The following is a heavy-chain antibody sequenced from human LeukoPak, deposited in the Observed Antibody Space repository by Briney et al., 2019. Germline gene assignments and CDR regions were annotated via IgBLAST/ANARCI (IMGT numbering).Heavy chain of an antibody. D-gene: IGHD2-2*01. Sequence: GEPLKISCRGFGYSFTTYWIGWVRQIPGKGLEWMGIIYPGDSDTRYSPSFQGQVTISADKSISPAYLQWSSLKASDTAMYYCARQYCSSTSCYYFDYWGQGTLVTVSS. CDR1: GYSFTTYW. J-gene: IGHJ4*02. CDR2: IYPGDSDT. V-gene: IGHV5-51*01. CDR3: ARQYCSSTSCYYFDY.